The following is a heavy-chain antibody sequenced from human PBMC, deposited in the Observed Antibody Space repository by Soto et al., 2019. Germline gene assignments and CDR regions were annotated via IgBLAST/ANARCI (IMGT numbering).Heavy chain of an antibody. CDR2: FDPEDGET. V-gene: IGHV1-24*01. J-gene: IGHJ4*02. Sequence: ASVKVSCKVSGYTLTELSMHWVRQAPGKGLEWMGGFDPEDGETIYAQKFQGRVTMTEDTSTDTAYMELSSLRSEDTAVYYCATISTDRDRFRSYYFDYWGQGTLVTVS. CDR3: ATISTDRDRFRSYYFDY. CDR1: GYTLTELS. D-gene: IGHD4-4*01.